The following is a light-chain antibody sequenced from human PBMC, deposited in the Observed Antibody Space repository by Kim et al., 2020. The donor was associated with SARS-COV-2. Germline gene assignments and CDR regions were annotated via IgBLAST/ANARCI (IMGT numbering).Light chain of an antibody. J-gene: IGLJ3*02. CDR1: SGSVSSSYS. CDR3: MLYMGSGTWA. Sequence: GTLTLTCGFGSGSVSSSYSPSWYQQTPGQAPRTLIYNTTIRSSGVPYRCSGSILGDKAALTITGAQADDESDYYCMLYMGSGTWAFGGGTQLTVL. V-gene: IGLV8-61*01. CDR2: NTT.